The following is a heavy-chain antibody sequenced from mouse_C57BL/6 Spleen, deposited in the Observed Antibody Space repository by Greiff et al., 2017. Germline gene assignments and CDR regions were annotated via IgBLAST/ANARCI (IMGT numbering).Heavy chain of an antibody. V-gene: IGHV1-64*01. CDR1: GYTFTSYW. D-gene: IGHD1-1*02. CDR3: AREWSYYAMDY. CDR2: IHPNSGST. J-gene: IGHJ4*01. Sequence: QVQLQQPGAELVKPGASVKLSCKASGYTFTSYWMHWVKQRPGQGLEWIGMIHPNSGSTNYNEKFKSKATLTVDKSSSTAYMQLSSLTSEDSAVYYCAREWSYYAMDYGGQGTSVTVSS.